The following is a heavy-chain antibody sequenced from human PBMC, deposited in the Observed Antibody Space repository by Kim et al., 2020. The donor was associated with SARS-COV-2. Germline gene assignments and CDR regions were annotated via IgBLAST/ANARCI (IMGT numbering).Heavy chain of an antibody. V-gene: IGHV4-39*07. CDR1: GGSISSSSYY. D-gene: IGHD2-21*02. CDR2: IYYSGST. Sequence: SETLSLTCTVSGGSISSSSYYWGWIRQPPGKGLEWIGSIYYSGSTYYNPSLKSRVTISVDTSKKQYSLRLNSVTAADTAVYYCATGSGDCHYWGQGTLVTVSS. CDR3: ATGSGDCHY. J-gene: IGHJ4*02.